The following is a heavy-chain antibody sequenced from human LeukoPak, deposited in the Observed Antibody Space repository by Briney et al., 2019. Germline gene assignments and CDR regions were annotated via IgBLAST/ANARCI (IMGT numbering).Heavy chain of an antibody. CDR1: GYTFTSYG. J-gene: IGHJ4*02. CDR2: ISAYNGNT. V-gene: IGHV1-18*01. D-gene: IGHD3-16*02. Sequence: ASVKVSCKASGYTFTSYGISWVRQAPGQGLEWMGWISAYNGNTNHAQKLQGRVTVTTDTSTSTAYMELRSLRSDDTAVYYCARAYDYVWGSYRYCSFEYWGQGTLVTVSS. CDR3: ARAYDYVWGSYRYCSFEY.